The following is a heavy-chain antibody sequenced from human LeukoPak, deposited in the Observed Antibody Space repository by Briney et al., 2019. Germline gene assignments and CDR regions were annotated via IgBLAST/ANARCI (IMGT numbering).Heavy chain of an antibody. J-gene: IGHJ4*02. V-gene: IGHV3-7*01. CDR1: GFTFSDSW. CDR3: ARGVTTEFDY. CDR2: IQQVGSEK. D-gene: IGHD4-11*01. Sequence: GGSLRLSCAASGFTFSDSWMSWVRQAPGKGLEWVAHIQQVGSEKYYVDSVKGRFTISRDNAKNSLYLQMNSLRAEDTAVYYCARGVTTEFDYWGQGTLVTVSS.